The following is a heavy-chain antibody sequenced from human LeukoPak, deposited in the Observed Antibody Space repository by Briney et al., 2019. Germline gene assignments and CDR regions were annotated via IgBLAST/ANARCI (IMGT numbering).Heavy chain of an antibody. D-gene: IGHD3-10*01. CDR2: INPNNGGT. CDR1: GYTFTGYY. V-gene: IGHV1-2*02. Sequence: ASVKVSCKAAGYTFTGYYMHWVRQAPGQGLEWMGWINPNNGGTSYAQKFQGGVTMTRDTSISTAYMDLSRLTSDDTAVYYCARRTTVRGVGWFDSWGQGILVTVSS. J-gene: IGHJ5*01. CDR3: ARRTTVRGVGWFDS.